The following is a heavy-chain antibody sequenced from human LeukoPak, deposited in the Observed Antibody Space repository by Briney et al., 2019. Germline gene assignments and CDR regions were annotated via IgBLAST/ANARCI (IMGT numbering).Heavy chain of an antibody. CDR2: IYHSGST. D-gene: IGHD3-16*01. Sequence: SETLPLTCAVSGASISSTNWWTWVRQPPGKGLEWIGEIYHSGSTNYNPSLKSRVIVLVDKSKNQFFLRLSSVTAADTAVYYCARGRRDFVWENHRLYYFDYWGQGALVTVSS. V-gene: IGHV4-4*02. CDR1: GASISSTNW. CDR3: ARGRRDFVWENHRLYYFDY. J-gene: IGHJ4*02.